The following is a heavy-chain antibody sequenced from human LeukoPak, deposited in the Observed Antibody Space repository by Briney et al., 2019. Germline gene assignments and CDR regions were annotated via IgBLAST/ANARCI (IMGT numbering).Heavy chain of an antibody. CDR3: ARVYCSSTSCYRAYYYGMDV. Sequence: SVKVSCKASGGTFSSYAISWVRQAPGQGLEWMGGIIPIFGTANYAQKLQGRVTLTTDTSTSTAYMELRSLRSDDTAVYYCARVYCSSTSCYRAYYYGMDVWGQGTTVTVSS. CDR2: IIPIFGTA. J-gene: IGHJ6*02. CDR1: GGTFSSYA. V-gene: IGHV1-69*05. D-gene: IGHD2-2*02.